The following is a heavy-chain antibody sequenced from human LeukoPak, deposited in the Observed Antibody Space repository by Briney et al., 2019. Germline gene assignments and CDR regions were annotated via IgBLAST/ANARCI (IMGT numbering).Heavy chain of an antibody. Sequence: GGSLRLSCAASGFTFSDYYMSWIRQAPGKGLEWVSYISSSSSYTNYADSVKGGFTISRDNSKNSLYLQMNSLRAEDTAVYYCARDDFQDYISGSYIRYWGQGTLVTVSS. D-gene: IGHD3-10*01. CDR3: ARDDFQDYISGSYIRY. CDR1: GFTFSDYY. V-gene: IGHV3-11*06. CDR2: ISSSSSYT. J-gene: IGHJ4*02.